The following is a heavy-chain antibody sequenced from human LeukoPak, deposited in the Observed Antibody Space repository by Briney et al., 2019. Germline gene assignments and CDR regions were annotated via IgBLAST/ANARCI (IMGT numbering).Heavy chain of an antibody. V-gene: IGHV4-38-2*02. CDR3: YICSSTSCYRY. CDR1: GYSISSGYY. D-gene: IGHD2-15*01. CDR2: IYHSGST. J-gene: IGHJ4*02. Sequence: SETLSLTCTVSGYSISSGYYWGWIRQPPGKGLEWIGRIYHSGSTYYNPSLKSRVTISVDTSKNQFSLKLSSVTAADTAVYYCYICSSTSCYRYWGQGTLVTVSS.